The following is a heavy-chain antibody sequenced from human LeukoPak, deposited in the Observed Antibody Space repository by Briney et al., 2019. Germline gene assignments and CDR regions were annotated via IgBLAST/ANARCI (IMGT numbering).Heavy chain of an antibody. CDR2: IIPIFGTA. D-gene: IGHD6-19*01. Sequence: SVKVSCKASGGAFSSYAISWVRQAPGQGLEWMGGIIPIFGTANYAQKFQGRVTITADESTSTAYMELSSLRSEDTAVYYCARLSSSHYYYYGMDVWGQGTTVTVSS. CDR1: GGAFSSYA. CDR3: ARLSSSHYYYYGMDV. V-gene: IGHV1-69*01. J-gene: IGHJ6*02.